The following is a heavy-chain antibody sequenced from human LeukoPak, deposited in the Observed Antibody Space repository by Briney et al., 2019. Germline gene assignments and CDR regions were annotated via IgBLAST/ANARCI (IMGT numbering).Heavy chain of an antibody. V-gene: IGHV4-4*07. J-gene: IGHJ6*03. CDR1: GGSISSYY. Sequence: PSETLSLTCTVSGGSISSYYWSWIRQPAGKGLEWIGRIYTSGSTNYNPSLKSRVTISLDTSKNQFSLRLSSVTAADTAVYYCARDERSSTSCYTPNHYMDVWGKGTTVTVSS. D-gene: IGHD2-2*02. CDR2: IYTSGST. CDR3: ARDERSSTSCYTPNHYMDV.